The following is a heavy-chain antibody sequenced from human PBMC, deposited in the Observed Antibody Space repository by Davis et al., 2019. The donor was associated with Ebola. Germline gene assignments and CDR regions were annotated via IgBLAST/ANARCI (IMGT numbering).Heavy chain of an antibody. Sequence: GESLKISCAASGFTFSSYDMHWVRQATGKGLEWVSAIGTAGDTYYPGFVKGRFTISRENAKNSLYLQMNSLRAGDTAVYYCARAHFGRSSFDYWGQGTLVTVSS. D-gene: IGHD6-6*01. CDR2: IGTAGDT. J-gene: IGHJ4*02. V-gene: IGHV3-13*01. CDR1: GFTFSSYD. CDR3: ARAHFGRSSFDY.